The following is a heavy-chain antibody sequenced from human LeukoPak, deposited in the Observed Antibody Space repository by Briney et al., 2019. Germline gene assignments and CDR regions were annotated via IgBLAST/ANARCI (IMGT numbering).Heavy chain of an antibody. CDR2: INHSGST. J-gene: IGHJ4*02. Sequence: NPSETLSLTCAVYGGSFSGYYWSWIRQPPGKGLEWIGEINHSGSTNYNPSLKSRVTISVDTSKNQFSLKLSSVTAADTAVYYCARHVGDGYNRPHDYWGQGTLVTVSS. V-gene: IGHV4-34*01. D-gene: IGHD5-24*01. CDR1: GGSFSGYY. CDR3: ARHVGDGYNRPHDY.